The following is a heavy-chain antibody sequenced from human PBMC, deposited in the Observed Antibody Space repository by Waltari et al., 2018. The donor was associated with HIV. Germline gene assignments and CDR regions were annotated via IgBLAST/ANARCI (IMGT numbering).Heavy chain of an antibody. D-gene: IGHD3-10*01. Sequence: QVRLEESGPRTVKPSDTLTLKCSIFSDSIINFFWTWVRQPPGKGLEYLGYVFYNGDSDYKPSLKSRLTMSLDTSNYWFYLNLASGTTSDTATYYCARANRTLIGSYSQFFFDDWGQGALVTVSS. CDR2: VFYNGDS. V-gene: IGHV4-59*07. CDR1: SDSIINFF. CDR3: ARANRTLIGSYSQFFFDD. J-gene: IGHJ4*02.